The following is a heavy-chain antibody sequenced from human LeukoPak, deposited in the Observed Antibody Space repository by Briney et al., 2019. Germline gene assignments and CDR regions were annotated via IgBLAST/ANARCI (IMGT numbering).Heavy chain of an antibody. V-gene: IGHV3-15*01. CDR1: GFTFSNTW. J-gene: IGHJ4*02. Sequence: PGGSLRLSCAVSGFTFSNTWMNWVRQAPGKGLEWVGRIKRIIDCGTTDYAAPVKGRFTVSRDDSINTLYLQMSSLKTEDTAVYYCAAQGGSGDLRYWGQGTLVTVSS. CDR2: IKRIIDCGTT. CDR3: AAQGGSGDLRY. D-gene: IGHD4-17*01.